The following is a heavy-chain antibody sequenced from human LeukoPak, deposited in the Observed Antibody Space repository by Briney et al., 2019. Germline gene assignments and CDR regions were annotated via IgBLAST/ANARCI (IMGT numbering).Heavy chain of an antibody. CDR1: GGSISSYY. Sequence: SETLSLTCNVSGGSISSYYWGWIRQPPGKGLEWIGYIYTSGSTYYNPSLKSRVAISVDTSKNQFSLTLSSVTAADTAVYYCARRWYSWHDHAFDIWGQGTMVTVSS. J-gene: IGHJ3*02. D-gene: IGHD1-1*01. V-gene: IGHV4-4*09. CDR3: ARRWYSWHDHAFDI. CDR2: IYTSGST.